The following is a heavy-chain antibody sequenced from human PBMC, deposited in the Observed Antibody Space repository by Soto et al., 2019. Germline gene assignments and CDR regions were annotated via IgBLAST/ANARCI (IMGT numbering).Heavy chain of an antibody. J-gene: IGHJ4*02. CDR3: TRQGRGQGRDYFDNTVESASIDQ. V-gene: IGHV3-73*02. D-gene: IGHD3-22*01. CDR1: GFSFSGSA. Sequence: EVQLVESGGGVVQPGGSLKLSCAASGFSFSGSAMHWVRQASGKGLEWVGRIRSKPHNHATAYAASVEGRFTISRDDSTNTAYLQMNSLKTEDTAVYYCTRQGRGQGRDYFDNTVESASIDQGGQGTLVTVSS. CDR2: IRSKPHNHAT.